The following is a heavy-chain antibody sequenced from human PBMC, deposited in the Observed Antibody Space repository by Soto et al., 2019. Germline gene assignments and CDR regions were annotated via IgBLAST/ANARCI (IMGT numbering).Heavy chain of an antibody. D-gene: IGHD5-12*01. Sequence: GGSLRLSCAASGFTFSSYAMSWVRQAPGKGLEWVSAISGSGGSTYYADSVKGRFTISRDNSKNTLYLQMNSLRAEDTAVYYCAKERPERWLQTYYFDYWGQGTLVTVSS. CDR2: ISGSGGST. V-gene: IGHV3-23*01. CDR1: GFTFSSYA. CDR3: AKERPERWLQTYYFDY. J-gene: IGHJ4*02.